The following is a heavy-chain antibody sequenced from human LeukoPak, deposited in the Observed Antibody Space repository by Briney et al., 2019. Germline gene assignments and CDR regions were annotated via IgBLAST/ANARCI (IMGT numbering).Heavy chain of an antibody. V-gene: IGHV3-11*01. D-gene: IGHD5-18*01. Sequence: GESLRLTCAASGFDLTDYYMTWIRQTPGKGLEWVSYISVDSATIYYADSVKGRFTISRDNAKNSLYLQMNSLTGEDTAIYYCARLRAQPDHWGQGTLVTVSS. CDR3: ARLRAQPDH. CDR1: GFDLTDYY. J-gene: IGHJ4*02. CDR2: ISVDSATI.